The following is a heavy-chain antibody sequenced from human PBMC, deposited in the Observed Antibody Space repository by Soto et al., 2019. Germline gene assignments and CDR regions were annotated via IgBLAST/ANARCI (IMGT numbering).Heavy chain of an antibody. CDR3: ALNDYGWYFDY. CDR2: ISGSGGST. V-gene: IGHV3-23*01. D-gene: IGHD4-17*01. J-gene: IGHJ4*02. Sequence: EVQLLESGGGLVQPGGSLRLSCAASGFTFSNYALRWVRQAPGKGLEWVSVISGSGGSTYYADSVKGRFTISRDNSKNTLYLQMNSLRAEETDVYYCALNDYGWYFDYWGQGTLVTVSS. CDR1: GFTFSNYA.